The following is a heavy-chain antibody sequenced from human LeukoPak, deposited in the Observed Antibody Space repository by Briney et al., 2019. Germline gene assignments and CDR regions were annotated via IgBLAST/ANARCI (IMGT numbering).Heavy chain of an antibody. Sequence: GGSLRLSCAASGFTFNGYSMYWVRQAPGKGLEWVSYISSSSSTIYYADSVKGRFTISRDNAKNSVYLQMNSLRAEDTAIYYCAKVRSAVVAAATNYWGQGTLVTVSS. CDR1: GFTFNGYS. V-gene: IGHV3-48*01. CDR3: AKVRSAVVAAATNY. D-gene: IGHD2-15*01. CDR2: ISSSSSTI. J-gene: IGHJ4*02.